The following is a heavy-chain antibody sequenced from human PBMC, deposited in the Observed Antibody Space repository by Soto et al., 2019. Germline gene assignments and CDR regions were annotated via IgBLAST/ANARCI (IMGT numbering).Heavy chain of an antibody. J-gene: IGHJ4*02. Sequence: HITLKESGPTLVKPTQTLTLTCTFSGFSLSTSGVGVGWIRQPPGKALEWLALIYWNDDKRYSPSLKSSLTITKDTSNNQVVLTMTNMDPVDTATYYCAHRRGSDYYDRSGFFDYWGQGTLVTVSS. CDR1: GFSLSTSGVG. CDR2: IYWNDDK. V-gene: IGHV2-5*01. CDR3: AHRRGSDYYDRSGFFDY. D-gene: IGHD3-22*01.